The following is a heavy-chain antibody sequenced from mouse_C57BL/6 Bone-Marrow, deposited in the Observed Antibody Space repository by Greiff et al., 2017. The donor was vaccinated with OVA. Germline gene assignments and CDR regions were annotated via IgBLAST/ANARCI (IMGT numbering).Heavy chain of an antibody. V-gene: IGHV5-9-1*02. CDR1: GFTFSSYA. J-gene: IGHJ4*01. D-gene: IGHD2-1*01. CDR2: ISSGGYYI. CDR3: TRLLDAMDY. Sequence: EVMLVESGAGLVKPGGSLKLSCAASGFTFSSYAMSWVRQTPEKRLEWVAYISSGGYYIYYADTVKGRFTISRDNARNTLYLQMSSLKSEDTAMYYCTRLLDAMDYWGQGTSVTVSS.